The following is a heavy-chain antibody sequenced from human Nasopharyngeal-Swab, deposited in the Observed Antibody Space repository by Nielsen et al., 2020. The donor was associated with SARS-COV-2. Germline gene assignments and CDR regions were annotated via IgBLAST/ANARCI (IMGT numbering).Heavy chain of an antibody. J-gene: IGHJ6*02. CDR1: GYTFTGYY. Sequence: ASVQVSCKASGYTFTGYYVHWVRQAPGQGLEWMGRINPNSGGTDYAQKFQGRVTMTRDTSISTAYMELSRLRSDGTALYYCAKDTGFNGMDVWGQGTTVTVSS. V-gene: IGHV1-2*06. CDR2: INPNSGGT. CDR3: AKDTGFNGMDV. D-gene: IGHD2-8*02.